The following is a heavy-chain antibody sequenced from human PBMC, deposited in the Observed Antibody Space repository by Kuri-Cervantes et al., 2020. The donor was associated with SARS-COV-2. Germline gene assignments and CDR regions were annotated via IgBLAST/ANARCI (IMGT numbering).Heavy chain of an antibody. Sequence: GESLKISCVASGFTFSNHAMNWVRQAPGKGLEWVSSISSSSSYIYYADSVKGRFTISRDNSKNTLYLQMNSLRAEDTAVYYCARDRDLLLLRNWYFDLWGRGTLVTVSS. V-gene: IGHV3-21*01. CDR2: ISSSSSYI. D-gene: IGHD3-22*01. CDR3: ARDRDLLLLRNWYFDL. J-gene: IGHJ2*01. CDR1: GFTFSNHA.